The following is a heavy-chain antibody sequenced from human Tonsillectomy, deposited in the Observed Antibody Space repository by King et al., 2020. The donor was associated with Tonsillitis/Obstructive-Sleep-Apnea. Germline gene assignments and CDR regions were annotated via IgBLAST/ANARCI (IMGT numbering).Heavy chain of an antibody. V-gene: IGHV3-30*04. J-gene: IGHJ6*03. CDR3: VRNFSSDPTFVTRSFYYYMDV. D-gene: IGHD2/OR15-2a*01. CDR1: GFTLSNYA. Sequence: VQLVESGGGVVQPGRSLRLSCAASGFTLSNYAMHWVRQAPGKGLECVAVISYDGSTKYYADSVKGRFTISRDNSKNTLYLQMNSLRAEDTAVYYCVRNFSSDPTFVTRSFYYYMDVWGKGTKVTVSS. CDR2: ISYDGSTK.